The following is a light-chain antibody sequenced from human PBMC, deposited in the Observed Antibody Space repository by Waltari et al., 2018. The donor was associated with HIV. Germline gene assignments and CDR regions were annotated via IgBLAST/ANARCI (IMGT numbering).Light chain of an antibody. CDR2: DVS. V-gene: IGLV2-11*01. J-gene: IGLJ3*02. CDR1: SSDVGSYNY. CDR3: CSYAGMYTWV. Sequence: QSSLTQPRSVSGSPGQSVTISCSGTSSDVGSYNYVSWYHQHPGKAPKVMMYDVSKRPSGVPERFSGSKSGKTASLTISGLQAEDEAEYYCCSYAGMYTWVFGGGTKLTVL.